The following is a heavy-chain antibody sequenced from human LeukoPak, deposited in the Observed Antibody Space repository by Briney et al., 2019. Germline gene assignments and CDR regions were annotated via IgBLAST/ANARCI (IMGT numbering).Heavy chain of an antibody. CDR1: GFTFSSYA. V-gene: IGHV3-23*01. CDR2: ISGSGGST. D-gene: IGHD3-9*01. CDR3: AKYYDILTGYYQSYYYYYMDV. J-gene: IGHJ6*03. Sequence: QSGGSLRLSCAASGFTFSSYAMSWVRQAPGKGLEWVSAISGSGGSTYYADSVKGRFTISRDNSKNTLYLQMNSLRAEDTAVYYCAKYYDILTGYYQSYYYYYMDVWGKGTTVTVSS.